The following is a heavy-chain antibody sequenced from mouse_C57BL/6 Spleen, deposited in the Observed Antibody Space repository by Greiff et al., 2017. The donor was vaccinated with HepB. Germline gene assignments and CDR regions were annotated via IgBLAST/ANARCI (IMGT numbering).Heavy chain of an antibody. CDR3: AMWVDYDEGY. J-gene: IGHJ2*01. V-gene: IGHV1-74*01. CDR1: GYTFPSYW. Sequence: VQLQQSGAELVKPGASVKVSCKASGYTFPSYWMHWVKQRPGQGLEWIGRIHPSDSDTNYNQKCKGKAKLTVDKSSSTAYMQLSSLTSEDSSVYYCAMWVDYDEGYWGQGTTLTVSS. D-gene: IGHD2-4*01. CDR2: IHPSDSDT.